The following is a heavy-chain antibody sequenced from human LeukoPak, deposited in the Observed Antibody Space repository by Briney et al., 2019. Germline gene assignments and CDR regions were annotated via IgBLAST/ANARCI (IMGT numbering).Heavy chain of an antibody. V-gene: IGHV4-38-2*02. J-gene: IGHJ4*02. CDR3: VRYCSSTTCYTRAVDY. CDR1: GYSITSGYN. CDR2: IYHSGSA. D-gene: IGHD2-2*02. Sequence: SETLSLTCTVSGYSITSGYNWAWIRQPPGKVLEWIGSIYHSGSAYYNPSLKSRVTIPVDTSKNQFSLKLSSVTAADTAVYYCVRYCSSTTCYTRAVDYWAREPWSPSPQ.